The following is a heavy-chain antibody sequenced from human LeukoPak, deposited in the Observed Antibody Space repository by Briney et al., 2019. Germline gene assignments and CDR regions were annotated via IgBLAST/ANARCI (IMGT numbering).Heavy chain of an antibody. Sequence: GGSLRLSCAASEFTFSSYGMHWVRQAPGKGLEWVAFIRYDGNNKYYADSVKGRFTISRDNAKNSLYLQMNSLRAEDTALYYCAKGRGYNYGYIFGYFDYWGQGTLVTVSS. V-gene: IGHV3-30*02. D-gene: IGHD5-18*01. CDR3: AKGRGYNYGYIFGYFDY. CDR1: EFTFSSYG. J-gene: IGHJ4*02. CDR2: IRYDGNNK.